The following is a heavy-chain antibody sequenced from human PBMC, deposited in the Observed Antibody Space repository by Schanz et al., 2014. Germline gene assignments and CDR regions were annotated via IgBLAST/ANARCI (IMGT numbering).Heavy chain of an antibody. D-gene: IGHD5-12*01. CDR3: ARSRGFDSIFDF. CDR1: GFTFSDYY. V-gene: IGHV3-11*06. J-gene: IGHJ4*02. Sequence: QVQLVESGGGLVKPGGSLRLSCAASGFTFSDYYMSWIRQAPGKGLEWVSYISSSGSYTNYADSVKGRFTTSRDNAKNLLYLQMNGLRAEDTAVYYCARSRGFDSIFDFWGRGTLVTVSS. CDR2: ISSSGSYT.